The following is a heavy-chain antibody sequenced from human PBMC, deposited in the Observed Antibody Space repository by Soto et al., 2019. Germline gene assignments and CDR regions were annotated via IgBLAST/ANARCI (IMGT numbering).Heavy chain of an antibody. CDR3: ARQLGMIDP. V-gene: IGHV4-39*01. Sequence: PXETLSLACTVSGGSISSSSYYWGWIRQPPGKGLEWIGSIYYSGSTYYNPSLKGRVTISVDTSKNQFSLKLSSVTAADTAVYYCARQLGMIDPWGQGTLVTVSS. J-gene: IGHJ5*02. D-gene: IGHD3-3*02. CDR1: GGSISSSSYY. CDR2: IYYSGST.